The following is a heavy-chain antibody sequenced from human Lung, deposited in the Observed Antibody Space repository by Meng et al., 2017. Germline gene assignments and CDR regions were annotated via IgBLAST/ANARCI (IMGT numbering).Heavy chain of an antibody. CDR3: TWDDKAVSDY. CDR2: IKSNTDGGTA. J-gene: IGHJ4*02. V-gene: IGHV3-15*01. CDR1: GFYFSNAW. D-gene: IGHD3-9*01. Sequence: EVHLVEAGGDLVKPGGSLRLSCAASGFYFSNAWMSWVRQATGKGLEWVGRIKSNTDGGTAEYAAPVTGRFTISRDDSKSTLYLQMSRLRIDDTGVYYCTWDDKAVSDYWGQGTLVTVFS.